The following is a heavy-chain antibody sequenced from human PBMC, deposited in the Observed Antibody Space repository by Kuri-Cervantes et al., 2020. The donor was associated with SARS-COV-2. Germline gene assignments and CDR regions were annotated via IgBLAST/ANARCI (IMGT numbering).Heavy chain of an antibody. D-gene: IGHD6-6*01. V-gene: IGHV3-23*01. CDR3: ARDRAYSSSEYNWFDP. J-gene: IGHJ5*02. Sequence: GESLKISCAASGFTFGSYAMSWVRQAPGKGLEWVSAISGSGGSTYYADSVKGRFTISRDNSKNTLYLQMNSLRAEDTAVYYCARDRAYSSSEYNWFDPWGQGTLVTVSS. CDR2: ISGSGGST. CDR1: GFTFGSYA.